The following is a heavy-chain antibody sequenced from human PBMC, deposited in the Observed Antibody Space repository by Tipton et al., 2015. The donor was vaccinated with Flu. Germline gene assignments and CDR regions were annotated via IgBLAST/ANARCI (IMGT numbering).Heavy chain of an antibody. CDR1: GGSISSSSYY. Sequence: SLTCTVSGGSISSSSYYWGWIRQPPGKGLEWIGSIYYSGSTYYNPSLKSRVTISVDTSKNQFSLKLSSVTAADTAVYYCARDPFPGYDFWSGYYSSFDYWGQGTLVTVSS. CDR2: IYYSGST. D-gene: IGHD3-3*01. V-gene: IGHV4-39*07. CDR3: ARDPFPGYDFWSGYYSSFDY. J-gene: IGHJ4*02.